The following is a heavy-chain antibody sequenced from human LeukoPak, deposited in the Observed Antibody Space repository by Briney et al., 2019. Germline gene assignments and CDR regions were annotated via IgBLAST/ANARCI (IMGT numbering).Heavy chain of an antibody. J-gene: IGHJ5*02. CDR2: ISGSGGST. CDR1: GFTFSSYT. CDR3: AKEPRDIVVEGWFDP. V-gene: IGHV3-23*01. D-gene: IGHD2-15*01. Sequence: PGGSLRLSCAASGFTFSSYTMSWVRQAPGKGLEWVSAISGSGGSTYYADSVKGRFTISRDNSKNTLYLQMNSLRAEDTAVYYCAKEPRDIVVEGWFDPWGQGTLVTVSS.